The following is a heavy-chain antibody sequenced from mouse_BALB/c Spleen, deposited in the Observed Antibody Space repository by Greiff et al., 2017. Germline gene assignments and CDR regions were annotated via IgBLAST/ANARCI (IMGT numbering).Heavy chain of an antibody. CDR3: ARAGTAGGY. CDR2: IDPSDSET. CDR1: GYTFTSYW. J-gene: IGHJ2*01. V-gene: IGHV1-69*02. D-gene: IGHD4-1*01. Sequence: QVQLQQPGAELVKPGAPVKLSCKASGYTFTSYWMNWVKQRPGRGLEWIGRIDPSDSETHYNQKFKDKATLTVDKSSSTAYIQLSSLTSEDSAVYYCARAGTAGGYWGQGTTLTVSS.